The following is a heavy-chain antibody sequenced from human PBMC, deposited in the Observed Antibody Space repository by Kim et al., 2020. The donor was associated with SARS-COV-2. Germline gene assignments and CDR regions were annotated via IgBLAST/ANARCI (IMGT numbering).Heavy chain of an antibody. D-gene: IGHD3-16*02. J-gene: IGHJ4*02. CDR1: GDSLSSDY. CDR2: IYTSGRT. V-gene: IGHV4-4*07. Sequence: SETLSLTCTVSGDSLSSDYWSWNRQPAGKGLEWIGRIYTSGRTNYNPSLQSRVTMSVDMSKNQFSLKLSSLTAADTAVYYCASALGHWGQGTLVPVSS. CDR3: ASALGH.